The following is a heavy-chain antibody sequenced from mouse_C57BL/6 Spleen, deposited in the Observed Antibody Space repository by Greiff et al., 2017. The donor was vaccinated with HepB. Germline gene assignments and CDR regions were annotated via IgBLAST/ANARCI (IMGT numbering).Heavy chain of an antibody. V-gene: IGHV2-2*01. J-gene: IGHJ3*01. CDR2: IWSGGST. CDR3: ARNPGYGSSRAWFAY. Sequence: QVQLKESGPGLVQPSQSLSITCTVSGFSLTSYGVHWVRQSPGKGLEWLGVIWSGGSTDYNAAFISRRSISKDNSKSQVCFKMNSLQADDTAIYYCARNPGYGSSRAWFAYWGQGTLVTVSA. D-gene: IGHD1-1*01. CDR1: GFSLTSYG.